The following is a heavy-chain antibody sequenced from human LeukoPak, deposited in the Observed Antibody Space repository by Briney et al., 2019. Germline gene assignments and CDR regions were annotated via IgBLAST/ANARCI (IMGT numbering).Heavy chain of an antibody. V-gene: IGHV3-74*01. D-gene: IGHD1-20*01. Sequence: GGSLRLSCEASGFSFSWHWMHWIRQPPGKGLVWVARISDGGSYRSHVGSVEGRFTISRDNVRNILYLHMNDLRGEDTAVYYCASFGISWTSAYWGQGTLVTVSS. J-gene: IGHJ4*02. CDR1: GFSFSWHW. CDR2: ISDGGSYR. CDR3: ASFGISWTSAY.